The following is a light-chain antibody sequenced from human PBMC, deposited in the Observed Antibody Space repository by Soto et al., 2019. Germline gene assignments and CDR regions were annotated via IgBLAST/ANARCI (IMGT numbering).Light chain of an antibody. CDR1: QSVTSSY. V-gene: IGKV3-20*01. CDR2: EAS. J-gene: IGKJ5*01. Sequence: EIVLTQSPGTLSLSPWERATLSCRASQSVTSSYLAWYQQKPGQAPRLLMYEASSRATGIPDRFSGSGSGTDFTLTISRLEAEDFAVYYCQQYTSSLITFGQGTRLEIK. CDR3: QQYTSSLIT.